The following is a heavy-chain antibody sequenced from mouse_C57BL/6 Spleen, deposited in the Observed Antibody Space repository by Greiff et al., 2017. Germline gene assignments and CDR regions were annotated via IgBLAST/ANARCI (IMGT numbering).Heavy chain of an antibody. CDR2: IYPGGGYT. Sequence: QVQLKESGAELVRPGTSVKMSCKASGYTFTNYWIGWAKQRPGHGLEWIGDIYPGGGYTNYNEKFKGKATLTADKSSSTAYMQFSSLTSEDSAIYYCARTTLYYYGSSHWYFDVWGTGTTVTVSS. CDR3: ARTTLYYYGSSHWYFDV. J-gene: IGHJ1*03. D-gene: IGHD1-1*01. CDR1: GYTFTNYW. V-gene: IGHV1-63*01.